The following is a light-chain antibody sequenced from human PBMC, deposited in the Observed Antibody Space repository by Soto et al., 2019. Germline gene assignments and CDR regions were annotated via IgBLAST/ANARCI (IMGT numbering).Light chain of an antibody. CDR3: QQFDSLPIT. Sequence: DIQMTQSPSSLSASVGDIVTITCQASQDITNYLNWNQRKPGKAPRLLVYDGSNLDTGVPSRFSGSGSGTHFSFTISSLHPEDIATYYCQQFDSLPITFGQGTRLEI. V-gene: IGKV1-33*01. CDR1: QDITNY. J-gene: IGKJ5*01. CDR2: DGS.